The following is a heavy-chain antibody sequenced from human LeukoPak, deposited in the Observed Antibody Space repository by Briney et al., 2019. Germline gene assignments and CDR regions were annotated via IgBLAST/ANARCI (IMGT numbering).Heavy chain of an antibody. V-gene: IGHV4-59*08. CDR1: GGSISSYY. Sequence: SETLSLTCTVSGGSISSYYWSWIRQPPGKGLEWIGYIYYSGSTNYNPSLKSRVTISVDTSKNQFSLKLSSVTAADTAVYYCARHSRLDKSSLSWADYWGQGTLVTVSS. CDR2: IYYSGST. CDR3: ARHSRLDKSSLSWADY. D-gene: IGHD2-2*03. J-gene: IGHJ4*02.